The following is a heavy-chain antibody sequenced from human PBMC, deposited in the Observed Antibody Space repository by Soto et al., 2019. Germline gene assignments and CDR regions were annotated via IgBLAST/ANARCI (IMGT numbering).Heavy chain of an antibody. V-gene: IGHV4-59*01. Sequence: QVQLQESGPGLVKPSETLSLTCTVSGGTISRYYWSWIRQPPGKGLEGSGYMHNTGSTVYNPSFQSRVPISVDTSKNQFFLKLNSVTAADTAVYYCARDLWGYCGTDCYPLDVWGQGTTVTVSS. CDR2: MHNTGST. D-gene: IGHD2-21*02. CDR3: ARDLWGYCGTDCYPLDV. CDR1: GGTISRYY. J-gene: IGHJ6*02.